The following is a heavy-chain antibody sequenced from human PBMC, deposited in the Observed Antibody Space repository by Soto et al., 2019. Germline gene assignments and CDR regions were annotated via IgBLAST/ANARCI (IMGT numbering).Heavy chain of an antibody. V-gene: IGHV1-3*01. CDR3: ARERPNIVVVPAATSYYYGMDV. Sequence: ASVKVSCKASGYTFTSYAMHWVRQAPGQRLEWMGWINAGNGNTKYSQKFQGRVTITRDTSASTAYMELSSLRSEDTAVYYCARERPNIVVVPAATSYYYGMDVWGQGTTVTVSS. J-gene: IGHJ6*02. D-gene: IGHD2-2*01. CDR1: GYTFTSYA. CDR2: INAGNGNT.